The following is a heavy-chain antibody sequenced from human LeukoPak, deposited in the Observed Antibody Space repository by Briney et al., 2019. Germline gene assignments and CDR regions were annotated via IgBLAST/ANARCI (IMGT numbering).Heavy chain of an antibody. CDR2: ISGSGGST. J-gene: IGHJ6*03. V-gene: IGHV3-23*01. D-gene: IGHD2-15*01. CDR3: AKLVGALIYYYYYMDV. CDR1: GFTFSSYA. Sequence: GGSLRLSCAASGFTFSSYAMHWVRQAPGKGLEWVAVISGSGGSTYYADSVKGRFTISRDNSKNTLYLQMNSLRAEDTAVYYCAKLVGALIYYYYYMDVWGKGTTVTVSS.